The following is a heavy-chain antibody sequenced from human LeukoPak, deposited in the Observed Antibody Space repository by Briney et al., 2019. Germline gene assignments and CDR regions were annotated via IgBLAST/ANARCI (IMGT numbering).Heavy chain of an antibody. J-gene: IGHJ3*02. CDR3: ANTIAVADEDAFDI. CDR1: GYTFTSYD. CDR2: MNPNSGNT. Sequence: ASVKVSRKASGYTFTSYDINWVRQATGQGLEWMGWMNPNSGNTGYAQKFQGRVTMTRNTSISTAYMELSSLRSEDTAVYYCANTIAVADEDAFDIWGQGTMVTVSS. D-gene: IGHD6-19*01. V-gene: IGHV1-8*01.